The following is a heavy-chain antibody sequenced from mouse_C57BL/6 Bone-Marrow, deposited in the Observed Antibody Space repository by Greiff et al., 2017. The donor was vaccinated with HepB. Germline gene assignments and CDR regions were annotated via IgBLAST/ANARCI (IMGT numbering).Heavy chain of an antibody. CDR1: GYTFTSYW. V-gene: IGHV1-74*01. CDR3: AIHYYGSSYWYVDV. D-gene: IGHD1-1*01. Sequence: QVQLQKPGAELVKPGASVKVSCKASGYTFTSYWMHWVKQRPGQGLEWIGRIHPSDSDTNYNQKFKGKATLTVDKSSSTAYMQLSSLTSEDSAVYYCAIHYYGSSYWYVDVWGTGTTVTVSS. J-gene: IGHJ1*03. CDR2: IHPSDSDT.